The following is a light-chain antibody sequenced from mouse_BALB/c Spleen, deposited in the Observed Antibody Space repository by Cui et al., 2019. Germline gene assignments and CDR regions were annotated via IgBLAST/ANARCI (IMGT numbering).Light chain of an antibody. V-gene: IGKV4-74*01. J-gene: IGKJ1*01. CDR2: STS. Sequence: QIVLTQSPAIMSASIGERVTMTCTARSSVSSSYLHWYQQKPGSSPKLWIYSTSNLASGVPARFSGSGSGTSYSLTISSMEAEDAATYYCHQYHRSPRTFGGGTKLEIK. CDR3: HQYHRSPRT. CDR1: SSVSSSY.